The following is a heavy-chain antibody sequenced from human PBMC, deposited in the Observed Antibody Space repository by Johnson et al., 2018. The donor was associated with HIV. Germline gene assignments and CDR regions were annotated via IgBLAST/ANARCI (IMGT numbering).Heavy chain of an antibody. J-gene: IGHJ3*02. CDR1: GFTFSSYW. V-gene: IGHV3-7*01. Sequence: VQLVESGGGLVQPGGSLRLSCAASGFTFSSYWMSWVRQAPGKGLEWVANIKQDGSEKYYVDSVKGRFSGSRDNAKNSLYLQMNSLRVEETAVYDCAREVTYEPLRRIDDCGDYPTFDSWGQGTMITVYS. CDR2: IKQDGSEK. CDR3: AREVTYEPLRRIDDCGDYPTFDS. D-gene: IGHD4-17*01.